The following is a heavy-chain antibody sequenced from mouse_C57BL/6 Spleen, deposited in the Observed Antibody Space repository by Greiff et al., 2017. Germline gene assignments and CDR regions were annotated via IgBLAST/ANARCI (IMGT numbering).Heavy chain of an antibody. J-gene: IGHJ3*01. D-gene: IGHD1-1*01. CDR2: IDPSDSET. V-gene: IGHV1-52*01. CDR3: ARHYYGSSSFAY. CDR1: GYTFTSYW. Sequence: VKLQQPGAELVRPGSSVKLSCKASGYTFTSYWMHWVKQRPIQGLEWIGNIDPSDSETHYNQKFKDKATLTVDKSSSTAYMQLSSLTSEDSAVXYCARHYYGSSSFAYWGQGTLVTVSA.